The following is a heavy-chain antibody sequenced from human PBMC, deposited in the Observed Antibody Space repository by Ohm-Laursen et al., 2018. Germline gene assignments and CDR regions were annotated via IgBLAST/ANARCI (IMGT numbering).Heavy chain of an antibody. V-gene: IGHV3-21*04. D-gene: IGHD2-2*02. Sequence: SLRLSCTASGFTFSSYSMNWVRQAPGEGLEWVSSISSSSSYIYYADSVKGRFTISRDNAKNSLYLQLNSLRVEDTALYYCARVKGSYSFDLWGQGTVVTVSP. J-gene: IGHJ3*01. CDR1: GFTFSSYS. CDR3: ARVKGSYSFDL. CDR2: ISSSSSYI.